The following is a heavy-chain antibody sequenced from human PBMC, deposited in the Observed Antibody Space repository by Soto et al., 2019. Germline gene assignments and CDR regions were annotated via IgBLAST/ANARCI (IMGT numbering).Heavy chain of an antibody. D-gene: IGHD5-18*01. Sequence: ASVKVSCKASGGTSNSYIFTWVRQAPGQGLEWMGWISAYNGNTNYAQKLQGRVTMTTDTSTSTAYMELRSLRSDDTAVYYCARDAAMALLDYWGQGTLVTVSS. V-gene: IGHV1-18*01. CDR2: ISAYNGNT. J-gene: IGHJ4*02. CDR3: ARDAAMALLDY. CDR1: GGTSNSYI.